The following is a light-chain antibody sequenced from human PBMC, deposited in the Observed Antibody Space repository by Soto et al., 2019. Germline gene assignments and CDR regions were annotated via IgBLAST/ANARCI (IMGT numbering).Light chain of an antibody. V-gene: IGKV4-1*01. CDR1: QSVLSNSNNLNY. CDR2: WAS. CDR3: QQYQSDPIT. J-gene: IGKJ5*01. Sequence: DFVMTQSPDSLAVSLGERATINCKASQSVLSNSNNLNYLAWFQQKSGQPPKLLIYWASTRRSGVPDRFSGSGSATDVTLTISSLQAEDVAVYYCQQYQSDPITFGQGTRLEIK.